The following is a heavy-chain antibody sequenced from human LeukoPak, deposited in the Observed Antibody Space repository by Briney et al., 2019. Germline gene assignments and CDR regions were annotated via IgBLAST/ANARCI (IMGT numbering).Heavy chain of an antibody. J-gene: IGHJ4*02. D-gene: IGHD5-18*01. CDR3: ARDDTVTAFF. Sequence: GGSLRLSCAASGFTFSSYSMIWVRQAPGKGLEWVSSISSSSSYIYYADSVKGRFTISRDNAKNSLYLQMSSLRAGDTAVYYCARDDTVTAFFWGQGTLVTVSS. V-gene: IGHV3-21*01. CDR2: ISSSSSYI. CDR1: GFTFSSYS.